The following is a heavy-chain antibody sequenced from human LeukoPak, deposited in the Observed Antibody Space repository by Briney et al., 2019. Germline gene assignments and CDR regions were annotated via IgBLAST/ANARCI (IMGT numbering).Heavy chain of an antibody. D-gene: IGHD6-19*01. CDR1: GGSFSGYY. V-gene: IGHV4-34*01. CDR2: INHSGST. J-gene: IGHJ4*02. CDR3: ARSSIAVAGPQDY. Sequence: SETLSHTCAVYGGSFSGYYWSWIRQPPGKGLEWIGEINHSGSTNYNPSLKSRVTISVDTSKNQFSLKLSSVTAADTAVYYCARSSIAVAGPQDYWGQGTLVTVSS.